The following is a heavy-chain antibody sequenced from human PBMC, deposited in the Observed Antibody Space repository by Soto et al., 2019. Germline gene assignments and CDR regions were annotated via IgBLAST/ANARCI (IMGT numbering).Heavy chain of an antibody. V-gene: IGHV3-48*03. CDR2: ISSSGSTI. J-gene: IGHJ6*02. CDR1: GFTFSSYE. D-gene: IGHD3-3*01. CDR3: AREFLSGPMDV. Sequence: GGSLRLSCAASGFTFSSYEMNCVRQAPGKGLEWVSYISSSGSTIYYADSVKGRFTISRDNAKNSLYLQMNSLRAEDTAVYYCAREFLSGPMDVWGQGTTVTVSS.